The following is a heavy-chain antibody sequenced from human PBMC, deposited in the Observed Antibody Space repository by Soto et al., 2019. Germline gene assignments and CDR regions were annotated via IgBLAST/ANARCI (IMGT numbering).Heavy chain of an antibody. V-gene: IGHV3-11*01. J-gene: IGHJ6*02. CDR2: ISSSGSPI. Sequence: QVQLVESGGALFRPGGPWKLSCEAPGFTFMNYYLTWIGQAPGRGLGWFSYISSSGSPIYYADSVKGRFTISRDNAKNSLYLQMNSLRAEDTAVYYCARGGQQLHGMDVWGQGTTVTVSS. CDR1: GFTFMNYY. D-gene: IGHD6-13*01. CDR3: ARGGQQLHGMDV.